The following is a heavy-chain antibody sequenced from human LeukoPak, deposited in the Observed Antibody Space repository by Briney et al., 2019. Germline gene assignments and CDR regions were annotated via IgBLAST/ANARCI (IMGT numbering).Heavy chain of an antibody. J-gene: IGHJ5*02. V-gene: IGHV4-34*01. CDR3: ARVFVTTVTKYNWFDH. D-gene: IGHD4-17*01. Sequence: SETLSLTCAVYGGSFSGYYWSWIRQPPGKGLEWIGEINHSGSTNYNPSLKSRVTISVDTSKNQFSLKLSSVTAADTAVYYCARVFVTTVTKYNWFDHWGQGTLVTVSS. CDR2: INHSGST. CDR1: GGSFSGYY.